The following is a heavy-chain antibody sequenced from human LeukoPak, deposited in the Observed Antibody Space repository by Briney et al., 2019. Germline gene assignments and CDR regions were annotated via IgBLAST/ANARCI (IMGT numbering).Heavy chain of an antibody. V-gene: IGHV3-20*04. J-gene: IGHJ4*02. CDR1: GFTFGDYG. CDR2: IHWNGGST. CDR3: GNDTIVRNFDY. Sequence: GGSLRLSCAASGFTFGDYGMSWVRQAPEKGLEWVSGIHWNGGSTGYADSMKGRITISRDNSKNTLSLDMAGLKSADAILDFCGNDTIVRNFDYWGQGTLVTVSS. D-gene: IGHD3-22*01.